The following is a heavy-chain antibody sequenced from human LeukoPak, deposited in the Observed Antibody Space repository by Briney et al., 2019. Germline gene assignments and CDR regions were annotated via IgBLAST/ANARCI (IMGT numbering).Heavy chain of an antibody. V-gene: IGHV1-24*01. Sequence: ASVKVSCKVSGYTLTELSMHWVRQAPGKGLEWMGGFDPEDGETIYAQKFQGRVTMTEDTSTDTAYMELSSLRSGDTAVYYCATDDRYRQLAPNYYYYMDVWGKGTTVTVSS. J-gene: IGHJ6*03. CDR1: GYTLTELS. CDR2: FDPEDGET. D-gene: IGHD6-13*01. CDR3: ATDDRYRQLAPNYYYYMDV.